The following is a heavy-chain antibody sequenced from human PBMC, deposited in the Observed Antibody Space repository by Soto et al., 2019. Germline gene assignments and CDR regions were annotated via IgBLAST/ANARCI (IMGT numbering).Heavy chain of an antibody. CDR3: AHRILRTVFGLVTTTAIYFDF. J-gene: IGHJ4*02. D-gene: IGHD3-3*01. V-gene: IGHV2-5*02. Sequence: QITLNESGPTVVKTEETLTLTCTFSGFSLTTSGVGVGWIRQSPGKAPEWLALIYWDDDKRYSASLKSRLTITKDTSKNQVVLTMASVDPADTATYYCAHRILRTVFGLVTTTAIYFDFWGQAPPVVVSS. CDR1: GFSLTTSGVG. CDR2: IYWDDDK.